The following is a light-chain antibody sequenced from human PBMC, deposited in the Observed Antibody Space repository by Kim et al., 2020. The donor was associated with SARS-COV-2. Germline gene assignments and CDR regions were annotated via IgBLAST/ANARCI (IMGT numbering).Light chain of an antibody. CDR2: DGS. J-gene: IGLJ1*01. CDR1: SSDIGAHNY. Sequence: QSALTQPASASGSLGQSVTISCTGTSSDIGAHNYVSWYQQYPDNAPKLVLYDGSKRPSGISTRFSGSRSGNTASLTISGLQTEDEAYYYCISYTISTTFVFGSGTKVTVL. CDR3: ISYTISTTFV. V-gene: IGLV2-14*03.